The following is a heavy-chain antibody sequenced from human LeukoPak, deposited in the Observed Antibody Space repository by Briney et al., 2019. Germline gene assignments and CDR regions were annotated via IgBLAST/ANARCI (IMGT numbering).Heavy chain of an antibody. D-gene: IGHD6-13*01. Sequence: GSLRLSCAASGFTFSSYAMSWVRRAPGKGLEWVSAISDSGGSTYYADFVKGRFTISRDNSKNTLYLQLNSLRAEDTAVYYCAKGTYSSIWYRGFDYWGQGTLVTVSS. CDR3: AKGTYSSIWYRGFDY. V-gene: IGHV3-23*01. CDR1: GFTFSSYA. J-gene: IGHJ4*02. CDR2: ISDSGGST.